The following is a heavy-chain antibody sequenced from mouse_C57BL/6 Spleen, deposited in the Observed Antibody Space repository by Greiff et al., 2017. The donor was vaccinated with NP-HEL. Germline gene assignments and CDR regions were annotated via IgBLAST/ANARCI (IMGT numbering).Heavy chain of an antibody. D-gene: IGHD1-1*01. CDR2: ISSGSSTI. J-gene: IGHJ2*01. CDR3: ARRYYGSEGYFDY. V-gene: IGHV5-17*01. Sequence: EVKVVESGGGLVKPGGSLKLSCAASGFTFSDYGMHWVRQAPEKGLEWVAYISSGSSTIYYADTVKGRFTISRDNAKNTLFLQMTSLRSEDTAMYYCARRYYGSEGYFDYWGQGTTLTVSS. CDR1: GFTFSDYG.